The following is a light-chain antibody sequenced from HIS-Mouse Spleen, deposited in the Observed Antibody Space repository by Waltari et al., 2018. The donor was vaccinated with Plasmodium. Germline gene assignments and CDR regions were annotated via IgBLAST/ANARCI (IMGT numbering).Light chain of an antibody. J-gene: IGLJ3*02. CDR2: EDS. Sequence: SYELTQPPSVSVSPGQTARITCSGDASPKKYAYWYQQKAGQALVLVRYEDSKRRSGIPERFSGSSSGTMATLTISGAQVEDEADYYCYSTDSSGNHRVFGGGTKLTVL. CDR1: ASPKKY. CDR3: YSTDSSGNHRV. V-gene: IGLV3-10*01.